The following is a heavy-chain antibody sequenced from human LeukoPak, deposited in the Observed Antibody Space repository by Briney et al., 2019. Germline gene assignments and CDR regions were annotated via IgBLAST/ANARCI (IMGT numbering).Heavy chain of an antibody. CDR1: GFTVSSNY. Sequence: GGSLRLSCAASGFTVSSNYMSWVRQAPGKGLEWVSVIYSGGSTYYADSVKGRFTISRDNSKNTLYLQMNSLRAEDTAVYYCARITMVRGGSRYFDYWGQGTLVTVSS. J-gene: IGHJ4*02. CDR3: ARITMVRGGSRYFDY. V-gene: IGHV3-53*01. D-gene: IGHD3-10*01. CDR2: IYSGGST.